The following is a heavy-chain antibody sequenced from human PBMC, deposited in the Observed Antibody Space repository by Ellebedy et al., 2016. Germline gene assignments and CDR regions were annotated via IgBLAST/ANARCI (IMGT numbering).Heavy chain of an antibody. Sequence: SETLSLXXTVSGGSISSYYWSWIRQPPGKGLEWIGYIYYSGSTNYNPSLKSRVTISVDTSKNQFSLKLSSVTAADTAVYYCARGQEYSSGWYGGSYSYYYYYYMDVWGKGTTVTVSS. D-gene: IGHD6-19*01. V-gene: IGHV4-59*13. J-gene: IGHJ6*03. CDR3: ARGQEYSSGWYGGSYSYYYYYYMDV. CDR1: GGSISSYY. CDR2: IYYSGST.